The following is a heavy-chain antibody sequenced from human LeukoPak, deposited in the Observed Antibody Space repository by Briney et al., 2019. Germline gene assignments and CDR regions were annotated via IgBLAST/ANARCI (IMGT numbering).Heavy chain of an antibody. CDR2: ISAYNGNT. Sequence: ASVTVSCQASGYTFTSYGIIWVRQAPGQGLEWMGWISAYNGNTNYAQKLQGRVTMTTDTSTSTAYMALRSLITDDTAVYYCARYPNIVGATHAFDYWGQGTLVTVSS. CDR1: GYTFTSYG. D-gene: IGHD1-26*01. J-gene: IGHJ4*02. V-gene: IGHV1-18*01. CDR3: ARYPNIVGATHAFDY.